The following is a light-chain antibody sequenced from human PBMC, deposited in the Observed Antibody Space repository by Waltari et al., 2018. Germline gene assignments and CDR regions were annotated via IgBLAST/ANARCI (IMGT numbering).Light chain of an antibody. Sequence: DIQMTQSPSSLSASVGDRATITCRASQNINSFLNWYQQKPGRAPKLRIYAASSLHSGVPSRFSGSGSGTDYTLTISSLQPEDFATYYCQQSYSTWTSGQGTKVEIK. CDR2: AAS. V-gene: IGKV1-39*01. CDR3: QQSYSTWT. J-gene: IGKJ1*01. CDR1: QNINSF.